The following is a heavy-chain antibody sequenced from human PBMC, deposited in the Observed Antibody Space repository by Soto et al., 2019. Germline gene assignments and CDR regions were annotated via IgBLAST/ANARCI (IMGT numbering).Heavy chain of an antibody. CDR2: IKQDGSET. V-gene: IGHV3-7*01. Sequence: GGSLRLSCGASGFTFSSYWMNWVRQAPGKGLEWVANIKQDGSETSYVDSVKGRFTISRDNAKNSLYLQMNSLRAGDTAVYYCARVDDSAWYTRDCWGQGTLVTVSS. J-gene: IGHJ4*02. D-gene: IGHD6-19*01. CDR1: GFTFSSYW. CDR3: ARVDDSAWYTRDC.